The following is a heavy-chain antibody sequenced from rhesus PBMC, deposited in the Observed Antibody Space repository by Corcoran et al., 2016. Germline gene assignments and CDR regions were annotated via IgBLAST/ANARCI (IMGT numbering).Heavy chain of an antibody. CDR1: GFTFSSYW. V-gene: IGHV3-119*01. D-gene: IGHD6-25*01. Sequence: EVQLVESGGGLVQPGGSLRLSCAASGFTFSSYWMYWVRQAPGKGLEWVSRIRSDGSSTRYADSVKGRFTISRENAKNSLYLQMNSLRAEDTAVYYCAAAIAAAGTGIDYWGQGVLVTVSS. CDR3: AAAIAAAGTGIDY. J-gene: IGHJ4*01. CDR2: IRSDGSST.